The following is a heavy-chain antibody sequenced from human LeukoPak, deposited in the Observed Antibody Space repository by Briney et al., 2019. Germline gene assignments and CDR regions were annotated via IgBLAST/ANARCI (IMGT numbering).Heavy chain of an antibody. CDR2: MNPNSGNA. Sequence: ASVKVSCKASGYTFTSYDINLVRQATGQGLEWMGWMNPNSGNAGYAQKFQGRVTITRNTSISTAYMELSSLRSEDTAVYYCARGGAVSYYYYYYMDVWGKGTTVTVSS. J-gene: IGHJ6*03. V-gene: IGHV1-8*03. CDR1: GYTFTSYD. CDR3: ARGGAVSYYYYYYMDV. D-gene: IGHD1-26*01.